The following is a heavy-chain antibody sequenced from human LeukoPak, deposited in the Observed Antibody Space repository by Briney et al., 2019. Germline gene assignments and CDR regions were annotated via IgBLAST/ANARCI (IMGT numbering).Heavy chain of an antibody. J-gene: IGHJ4*02. CDR1: GFTFSSYA. Sequence: GGSLRLSCAASGFTFSSYAMSWVRQAPGKGLEWVSAISGSGGSTYYADSVKGRLTISRDNSKNTLYLQMNRMRAEDTAVYYCGRNYDFWSGYPFPYWGQGTLVTVSS. V-gene: IGHV3-23*01. D-gene: IGHD3-3*01. CDR2: ISGSGGST. CDR3: GRNYDFWSGYPFPY.